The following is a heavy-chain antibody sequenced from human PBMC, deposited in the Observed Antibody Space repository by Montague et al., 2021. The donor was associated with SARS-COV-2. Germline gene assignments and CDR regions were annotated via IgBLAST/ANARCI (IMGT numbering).Heavy chain of an antibody. V-gene: IGHV4-61*01. Sequence: SETLSLTCTVSGGSVSSGSYYWSWIRQPPGKGLEWIGYIYYSGSTNYNPSLKSRVTISVDTSKNPFSLKLSSVTAADTAVYYCVRGSKVLNEWLQLEPWENWFDPWGQGTLVTVSS. CDR2: IYYSGST. CDR3: VRGSKVLNEWLQLEPWENWFDP. CDR1: GGSVSSGSYY. J-gene: IGHJ5*02. D-gene: IGHD5-18*01.